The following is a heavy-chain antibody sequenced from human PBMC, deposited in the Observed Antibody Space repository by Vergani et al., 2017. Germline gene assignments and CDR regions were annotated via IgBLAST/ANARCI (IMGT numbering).Heavy chain of an antibody. J-gene: IGHJ4*02. V-gene: IGHV4-38-2*01. D-gene: IGHD6-13*01. CDR2: IYHSGST. CDR1: GYSISSGYY. CDR3: ASFSSTEDY. Sequence: QLQESGPGLVKPSETLSLTCAVSGYSISSGYYWGWIRQPPGKGLEWIGSIYHSGSTYYNPSLKSRVTISVDTSKNQFSLKLSSVTAADTAVYYCASFSSTEDYWGQGTLVTVSS.